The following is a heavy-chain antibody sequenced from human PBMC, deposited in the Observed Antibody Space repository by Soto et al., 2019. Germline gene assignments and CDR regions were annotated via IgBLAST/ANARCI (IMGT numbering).Heavy chain of an antibody. Sequence: EVQLVESGGGLVKPGGSLRLSCAASGFTFSSYSMNWVRQAPGKGLEWVSSISSSSSYIYYADSVKGRFTISRDNAKNSLYLQMNSLRAEDTAVYYCARDWGMITFGGVIVPDAVDIWGQGTMVTVSS. CDR2: ISSSSSYI. CDR1: GFTFSSYS. J-gene: IGHJ3*02. V-gene: IGHV3-21*01. CDR3: ARDWGMITFGGVIVPDAVDI. D-gene: IGHD3-16*02.